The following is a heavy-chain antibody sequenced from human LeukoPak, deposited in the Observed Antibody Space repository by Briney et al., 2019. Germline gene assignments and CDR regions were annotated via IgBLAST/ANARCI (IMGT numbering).Heavy chain of an antibody. D-gene: IGHD5-24*01. CDR3: ACRRGYYGMDV. Sequence: GAAVKVSCKASLYTFTSYYMHWVRQAPAQGLEWMGIINPSGGSTSYAQKFQGRVTMTRDTSTSTVYMELSSLRSEDTAVYYCACRRGYYGMDVWGQGATVTVSS. V-gene: IGHV1-46*01. CDR1: LYTFTSYY. CDR2: INPSGGST. J-gene: IGHJ6*02.